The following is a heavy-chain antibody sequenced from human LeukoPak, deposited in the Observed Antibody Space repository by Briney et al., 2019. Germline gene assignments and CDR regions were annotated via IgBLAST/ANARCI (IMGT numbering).Heavy chain of an antibody. V-gene: IGHV3-23*01. J-gene: IGHJ4*02. Sequence: GGSLRLSCAASGFTFSKYAMSWVRQAPRKGLEWVSAISPSDGNTFYADSVKGRYTISRDNSKNTLSLQMNSLRAEDTALYYCVKDSSVPYGITEWGQGTLVTVSS. CDR1: GFTFSKYA. CDR2: ISPSDGNT. D-gene: IGHD4-17*01. CDR3: VKDSSVPYGITE.